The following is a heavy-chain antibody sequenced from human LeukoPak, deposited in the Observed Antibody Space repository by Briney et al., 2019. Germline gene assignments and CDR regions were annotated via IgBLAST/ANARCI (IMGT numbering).Heavy chain of an antibody. J-gene: IGHJ4*02. CDR2: INPNSGYT. V-gene: IGHV1-2*02. CDR1: GYTFAGYY. Sequence: GASVKVSCKASGYTFAGYYMHWVRQAPGQGLQWMGWINPNSGYTNYAQTFQGRVTMTRDTSISTAYMELSRLRSDGTAVYYCARGDLWAPNFDYWGQGTLVTVSS. CDR3: ARGDLWAPNFDY. D-gene: IGHD3-16*01.